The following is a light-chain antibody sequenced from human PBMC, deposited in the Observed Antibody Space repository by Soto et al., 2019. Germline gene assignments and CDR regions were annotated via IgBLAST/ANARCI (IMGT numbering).Light chain of an antibody. J-gene: IGLJ2*01. CDR3: SSYRRSSTRV. Sequence: QSALTQPASVSGSPGQSITISCTGTSSDVGGYNYGSWHPQHPGKAPKRMSYEVSNRPSGVSNRFSGSKSGTTACLAISGREAEDEAHYYCSSYRRSSTRVCGGGTKLTVL. V-gene: IGLV2-14*01. CDR2: EVS. CDR1: SSDVGGYNY.